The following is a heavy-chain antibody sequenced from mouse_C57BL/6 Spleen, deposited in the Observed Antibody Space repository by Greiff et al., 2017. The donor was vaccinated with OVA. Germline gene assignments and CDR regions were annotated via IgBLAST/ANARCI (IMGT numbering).Heavy chain of an antibody. V-gene: IGHV1-69*01. CDR1: GYTFTSYW. CDR3: ARRGSASSQYYYAMDY. CDR2: IDPSDSYT. J-gene: IGHJ4*01. D-gene: IGHD1-1*01. Sequence: QVQLQQPGAELVMPGASVTLSCKASGYTFTSYWMHWLKQRPGQGLEWIGEIDPSDSYTNSNPQFKGQSTLTVDKSSSTAYMQLSSLTSEDSAVYYCARRGSASSQYYYAMDYWGQGTSVTVSS.